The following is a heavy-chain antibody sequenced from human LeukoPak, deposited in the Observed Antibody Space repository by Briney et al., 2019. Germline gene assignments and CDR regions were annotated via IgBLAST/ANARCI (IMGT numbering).Heavy chain of an antibody. J-gene: IGHJ4*02. CDR3: AKDLVGYYDSSGYPSDY. V-gene: IGHV3-33*06. CDR1: GFTFSSYG. D-gene: IGHD3-22*01. Sequence: PGGSLRLSCAASGFTFSSYGMHWVHQAPGKGLEWVGVIWYDGSNKYYADSVKGRFTISRDNSKNTLYLQMNSLRAEDTAVYYCAKDLVGYYDSSGYPSDYWGQGTLVTVSS. CDR2: IWYDGSNK.